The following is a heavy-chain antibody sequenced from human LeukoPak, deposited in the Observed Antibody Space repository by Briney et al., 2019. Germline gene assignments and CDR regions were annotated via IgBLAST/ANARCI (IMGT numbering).Heavy chain of an antibody. D-gene: IGHD4-17*01. CDR2: IYSGGST. CDR1: GFTVSSNY. V-gene: IGHV3-53*01. Sequence: GGSLRLSCAASGFTVSSNYMSWVRQAPGKGLEWVSVIYSGGSTYYADSVKGRFTISRDNSKNTLYLQMNSLRAEDTAVYYCAKVHYGDYYFDYWGXXTLVTVSS. CDR3: AKVHYGDYYFDY. J-gene: IGHJ4*02.